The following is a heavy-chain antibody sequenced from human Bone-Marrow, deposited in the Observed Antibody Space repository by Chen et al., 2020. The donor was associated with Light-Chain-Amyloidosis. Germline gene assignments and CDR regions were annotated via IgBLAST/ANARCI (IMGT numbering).Heavy chain of an antibody. Sequence: QVQIVQSGAEVKRPGASVKVSCKVSGDSLTDLAIHWVRQAPGKGLEWVGGFDPEDEEMMYGQTCQGRVRMIEDTSTETAYMELTSLTSEDTAIDYCATDVDVGDYYETGFNYWGQGTLVTVSS. CDR2: FDPEDEEM. D-gene: IGHD3-22*01. V-gene: IGHV1-24*01. J-gene: IGHJ4*02. CDR1: GDSLTDLA. CDR3: ATDVDVGDYYETGFNY.